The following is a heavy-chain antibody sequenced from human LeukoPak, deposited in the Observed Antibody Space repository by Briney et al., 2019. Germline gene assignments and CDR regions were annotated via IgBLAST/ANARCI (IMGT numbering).Heavy chain of an antibody. J-gene: IGHJ3*02. CDR3: ASPSGRYHADALDI. CDR2: TYHNGNT. D-gene: IGHD1-26*01. CDR1: GASIRSTHW. V-gene: IGHV4-4*02. Sequence: SETLSLTWAVSGASIRSTHWWTWLRLPPGKGLEWIGETYHNGNTKYNPSLSSRLIISVDYSKNQFSMKMTSVTAADTAVYYCASPSGRYHADALDIWGQGRLVIVSS.